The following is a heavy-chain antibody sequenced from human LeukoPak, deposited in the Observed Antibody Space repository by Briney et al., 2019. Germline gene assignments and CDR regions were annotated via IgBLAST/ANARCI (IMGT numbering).Heavy chain of an antibody. Sequence: AGGSQRLSCAASGFTFRSYWMSWVRQAPGKGLEWVANINQGGSVQYYMDSVKGRFTISRDDAKNSLYVQMNSLRDEDTAVYYCARVGYSGWNLEYWGQGTLVTVSS. D-gene: IGHD1-26*01. CDR1: GFTFRSYW. CDR3: ARVGYSGWNLEY. CDR2: INQGGSVQ. J-gene: IGHJ4*02. V-gene: IGHV3-7*01.